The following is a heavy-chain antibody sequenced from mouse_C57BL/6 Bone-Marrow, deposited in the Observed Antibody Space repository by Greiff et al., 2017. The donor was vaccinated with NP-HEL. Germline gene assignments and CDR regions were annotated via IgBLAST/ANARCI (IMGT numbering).Heavy chain of an antibody. CDR2: IHPTSGST. V-gene: IGHV1-64*01. D-gene: IGHD2-1*01. Sequence: QVQLQQPGAELVKPGASVKLSCKASGYTFTSYWMHWVKQRPGQGLEWIGMIHPTSGSTNYNEKFKSKATLTVDKSSSTAYMQLSSLTSEDSAVFYYAGRDYGNPIAYWGQGTLVTVSA. CDR3: AGRDYGNPIAY. J-gene: IGHJ3*01. CDR1: GYTFTSYW.